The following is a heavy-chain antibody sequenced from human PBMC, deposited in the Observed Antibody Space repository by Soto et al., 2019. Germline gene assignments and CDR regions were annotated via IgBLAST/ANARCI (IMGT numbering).Heavy chain of an antibody. CDR3: ARRRSSWYYFDY. Sequence: ASVKVSCKASGYTFTSYGISWVRQAPGQGLEWMGWISAYNGNTNYAQKLQGRVTMTTDTSTSTAYMELRSLRSDDTAGYYCARRRSSWYYFDYWGQGTLVTVSS. CDR2: ISAYNGNT. CDR1: GYTFTSYG. D-gene: IGHD6-13*01. V-gene: IGHV1-18*01. J-gene: IGHJ4*02.